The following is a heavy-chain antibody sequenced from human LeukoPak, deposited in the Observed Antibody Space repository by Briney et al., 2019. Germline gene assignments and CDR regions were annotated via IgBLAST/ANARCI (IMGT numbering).Heavy chain of an antibody. CDR2: IYYSGST. J-gene: IGHJ4*02. Sequence: SETLSLTCTVSGGSISSSSYYWGWIRQPPGKGLEWIGSIYYSGSTYYNPSLKSRVTISVDTSKNQFSLKLSSVTAADTAVYYCARSGGSFITYFDYWGQGTLVTVSS. CDR3: ARSGGSFITYFDY. CDR1: GGSISSSSYY. V-gene: IGHV4-39*07. D-gene: IGHD2-15*01.